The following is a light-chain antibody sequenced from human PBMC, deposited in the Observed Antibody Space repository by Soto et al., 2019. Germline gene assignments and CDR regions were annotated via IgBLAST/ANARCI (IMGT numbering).Light chain of an antibody. Sequence: QSALTQPASVSGSPGQSITISCTGTSSDVGGYNVVSWYQQHPVKAPKLVIFEVSNRPSGVSNRFSGSKSGNTASLTISGLQAEDEGDYYCGSYSSSNAYVVFGGGNKLTVL. CDR3: GSYSSSNAYVV. V-gene: IGLV2-14*01. CDR1: SSDVGGYNV. CDR2: EVS. J-gene: IGLJ2*01.